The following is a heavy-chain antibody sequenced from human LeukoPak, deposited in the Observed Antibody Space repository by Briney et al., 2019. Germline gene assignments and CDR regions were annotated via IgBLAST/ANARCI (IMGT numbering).Heavy chain of an antibody. V-gene: IGHV4-39*01. J-gene: IGHJ4*02. CDR2: IYYSGST. CDR3: ARLPSAVAGVWVDY. CDR1: GGSISSSSYY. D-gene: IGHD6-19*01. Sequence: ASETLSLTCTVSGGSISSSSYYWGWIRQPPGKGLEWIGSIYYSGSTYYNPSLKSRVTISVDTSKNQFSLKLSSVTAADTAVYYCARLPSAVAGVWVDYWGQGTLVTVSS.